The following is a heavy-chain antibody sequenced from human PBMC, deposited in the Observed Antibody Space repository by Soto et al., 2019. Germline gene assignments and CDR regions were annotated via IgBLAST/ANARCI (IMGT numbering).Heavy chain of an antibody. V-gene: IGHV3-11*06. J-gene: IGHJ5*02. D-gene: IGHD2-8*01. CDR3: AGARGPGNGAWFDP. CDR2: ISPRSSYT. Sequence: QVHLVESGGGLVKPGGSLRLSCAASGFTFSDEYMSWVRQAPGRGLEWVSYISPRSSYTKYADSVKGRFTISRDDAKNSLFLQKNSLRGEETAVYYWAGARGPGNGAWFDPWGRGTLVTVSS. CDR1: GFTFSDEY.